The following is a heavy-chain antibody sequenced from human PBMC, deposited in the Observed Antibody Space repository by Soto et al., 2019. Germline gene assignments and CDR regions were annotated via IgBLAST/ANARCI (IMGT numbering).Heavy chain of an antibody. V-gene: IGHV3-30*18. CDR2: ISYDGTNK. J-gene: IGHJ4*02. CDR3: AQDTYYFDSKCYYVFDY. D-gene: IGHD3-22*01. Sequence: QVELVESGGGVVQPGRSLRLSCAASGFTFSDYGMHWVRQAPGKGLEWVAAISYDGTNKNYADSVKGRFTISRDNSKKQLYLQMDSLRVEDTAVYYCAQDTYYFDSKCYYVFDYWGQGTLVTVSS. CDR1: GFTFSDYG.